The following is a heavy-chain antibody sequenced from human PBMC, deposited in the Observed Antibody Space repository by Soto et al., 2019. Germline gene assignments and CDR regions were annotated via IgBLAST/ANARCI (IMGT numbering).Heavy chain of an antibody. CDR3: ARGRIIVACGFDP. Sequence: QVQLVQSGAEVKKPGASVKVSCKASGYTFTSYDIIWVRQATGQGLEWMGWMNPSTGNTDSAEKFQGRLTMTRNTSIGTVYMELSSLSFEDTAVYYCARGRIIVACGFDPWGQGTLVTVSS. V-gene: IGHV1-8*01. J-gene: IGHJ5*02. CDR2: MNPSTGNT. CDR1: GYTFTSYD. D-gene: IGHD5-12*01.